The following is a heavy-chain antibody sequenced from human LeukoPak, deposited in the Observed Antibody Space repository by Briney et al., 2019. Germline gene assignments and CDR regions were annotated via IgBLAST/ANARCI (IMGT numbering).Heavy chain of an antibody. V-gene: IGHV3-21*06. D-gene: IGHD3-10*02. CDR3: AELGVTMIGGV. CDR1: GLTFNTYS. Sequence: RGSLRLSCEPSGLTFNTYSMNWARQAQGEGLEWVSSIDSSGGYIFYADSVKGRFFISRDNDKHSIYLQMNRLRAEETAVYYCAELGVTMIGGVWGKGTTVTISS. CDR2: IDSSGGYI. J-gene: IGHJ6*04.